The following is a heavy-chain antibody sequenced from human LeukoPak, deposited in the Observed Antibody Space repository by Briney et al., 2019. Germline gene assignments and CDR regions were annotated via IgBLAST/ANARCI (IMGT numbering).Heavy chain of an antibody. CDR1: GYTLTELS. Sequence: ASVKVSCMVSGYTLTELSMHWVLQAPGKGLEWMGGFDPEDGETIYAQKFQGRVTMTEDTSTDTAYMELSSLRSEDTAVYYCATFLLFTGTTRSFDYWGQGTLVTVSS. CDR2: FDPEDGET. CDR3: ATFLLFTGTTRSFDY. D-gene: IGHD1-7*01. J-gene: IGHJ4*02. V-gene: IGHV1-24*01.